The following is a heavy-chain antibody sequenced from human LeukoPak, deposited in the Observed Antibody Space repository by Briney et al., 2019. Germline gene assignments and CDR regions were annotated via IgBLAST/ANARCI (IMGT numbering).Heavy chain of an antibody. CDR3: AREGSMVRGEIFDY. V-gene: IGHV1-69*04. J-gene: IGHJ4*02. D-gene: IGHD3-10*01. Sequence: GSSVKVSCKASGGTFSSYAISWVRQAPGQGLEWMGRIIPILGIANYAQKFQGRVTMTRNTSISTAYMELSSLRSEDTAVYYCAREGSMVRGEIFDYWGQGTLVTVSS. CDR2: IIPILGIA. CDR1: GGTFSSYA.